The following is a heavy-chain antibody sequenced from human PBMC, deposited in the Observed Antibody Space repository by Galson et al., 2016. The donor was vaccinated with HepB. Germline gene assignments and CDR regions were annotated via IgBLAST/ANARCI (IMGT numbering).Heavy chain of an antibody. CDR1: GFTFRSYW. Sequence: SGAEVKKPGESLRLSCAVSGFTFRSYWMSWVRQAPGRGLEWVANIKQDGSEKYYLDSVKGRFTISRDNAKNSLPLQMNSLRAEDTAVYYCASSVAAAGNWFDPWGQGTLVTVSS. V-gene: IGHV3-7*01. J-gene: IGHJ5*02. CDR2: IKQDGSEK. D-gene: IGHD6-13*01. CDR3: ASSVAAAGNWFDP.